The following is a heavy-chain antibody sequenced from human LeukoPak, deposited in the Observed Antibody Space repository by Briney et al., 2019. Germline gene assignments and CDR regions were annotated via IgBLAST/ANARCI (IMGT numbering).Heavy chain of an antibody. CDR2: ISSSSSTI. V-gene: IGHV3-48*02. Sequence: GGSLRLSCAASGFTFSSYSMNWVRQAPGKGLEWVSYISSSSSTIYYADSVKGRFTISRDNAKNSLYLQMNSLRDEDTAVYYCARGDSSDIVATRIFDYWGQGTLVTVSS. J-gene: IGHJ4*02. CDR3: ARGDSSDIVATRIFDY. D-gene: IGHD5-12*01. CDR1: GFTFSSYS.